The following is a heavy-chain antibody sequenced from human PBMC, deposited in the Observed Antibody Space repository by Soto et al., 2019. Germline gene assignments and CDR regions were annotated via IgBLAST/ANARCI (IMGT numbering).Heavy chain of an antibody. J-gene: IGHJ5*01. CDR2: IIPLFGTP. Sequence: QVQLVQSGAEVRKPGSSLRVSCKSSGATFSTTGISWVRQAPGQGLEWMGGIIPLFGTPKYARKFQGRASTTGDESTNTVYMELNSLRPGDAAVYYCARASPVICGGDPCYRLDSSFDSWGQGSLVIVSS. CDR1: GATFSTTG. CDR3: ARASPVICGGDPCYRLDSSFDS. V-gene: IGHV1-69*01. D-gene: IGHD2-21*02.